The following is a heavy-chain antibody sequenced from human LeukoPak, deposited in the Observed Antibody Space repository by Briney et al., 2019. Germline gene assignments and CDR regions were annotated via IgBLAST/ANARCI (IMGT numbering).Heavy chain of an antibody. CDR3: ARGEMATMIWAYAFDI. V-gene: IGHV4-61*08. Sequence: SETLSLTCSVSGGSIYGSGWHWSWIRQPPGKGLEWIGYIYYSGSTNYNPSLKSRVTISVDTSKNQFSLKLSSVTAADTAVYYCARGEMATMIWAYAFDIWGQGTMVTVSS. CDR1: GGSIYGSGWH. J-gene: IGHJ3*02. CDR2: IYYSGST. D-gene: IGHD5-24*01.